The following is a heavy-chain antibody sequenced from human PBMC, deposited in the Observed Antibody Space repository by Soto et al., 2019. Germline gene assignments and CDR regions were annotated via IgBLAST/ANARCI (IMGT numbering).Heavy chain of an antibody. D-gene: IGHD6-6*01. J-gene: IGHJ6*03. V-gene: IGHV1-69*08. Sequence: QVQLVQSGAEVKKPGSSVKVSCKASGGTFSSYTISWVRQAPGQGLEWMGRIIPILGIANYAQKFQGRVTITVDKSTSTAYMELSSLRSEDTSVYYCARDGLIAARPSVYYSYYSMDVWGKGTTVTVSS. CDR1: GGTFSSYT. CDR3: ARDGLIAARPSVYYSYYSMDV. CDR2: IIPILGIA.